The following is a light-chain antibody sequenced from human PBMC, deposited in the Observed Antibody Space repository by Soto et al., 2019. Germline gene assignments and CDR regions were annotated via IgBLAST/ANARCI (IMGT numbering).Light chain of an antibody. CDR2: AAS. CDR1: QTIDSS. Sequence: DIQMTQSPSSLSASVGDRVTITCRASQTIDSSLNWYQQKPGKAPKLLIYAASSLQSGVPSRFSGSGSGTDFTLTISSLQPEDFATYYCQQSYSTPWTFGQGTKVEIK. CDR3: QQSYSTPWT. J-gene: IGKJ1*01. V-gene: IGKV1-39*01.